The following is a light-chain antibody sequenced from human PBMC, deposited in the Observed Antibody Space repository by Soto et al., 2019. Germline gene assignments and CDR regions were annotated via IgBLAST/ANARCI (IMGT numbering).Light chain of an antibody. V-gene: IGKV1-5*01. CDR1: QSIRSW. CDR2: DAS. Sequence: DIQMTQSPSTLSASVGDRVTITCRASQSIRSWLAWYQQKPGKAPKLLIYDASSLESGVPSRFSGSGSGTEFTLTISSLQPDDFATYYCQHCDTYWAFGQGTKVEVE. J-gene: IGKJ1*01. CDR3: QHCDTYWA.